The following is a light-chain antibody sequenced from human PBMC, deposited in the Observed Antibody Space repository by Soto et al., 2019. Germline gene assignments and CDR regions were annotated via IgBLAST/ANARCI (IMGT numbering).Light chain of an antibody. J-gene: IGKJ2*01. Sequence: DIQMSQSPSSLSASVGDSVTITCRASETIIYYLNWYQQQPGEAPKLLIFSASSLHSGVPSRFRGSRSGTHFTLTISSLQPEDFATYFCQQSFSAPRTFGKGTKLQAK. CDR1: ETIIYY. V-gene: IGKV1-39*01. CDR3: QQSFSAPRT. CDR2: SAS.